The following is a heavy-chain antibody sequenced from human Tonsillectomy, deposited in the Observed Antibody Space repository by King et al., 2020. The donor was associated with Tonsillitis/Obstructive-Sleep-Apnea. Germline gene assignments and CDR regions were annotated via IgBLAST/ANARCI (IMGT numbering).Heavy chain of an antibody. CDR2: IDPSDSYT. V-gene: IGHV5-10-1*03. CDR1: GYSFTSYW. J-gene: IGHJ6*02. CDR3: ASRAYSSSSNDSYYGMDV. D-gene: IGHD6-6*01. Sequence: VQLVESGAEVKKPGESLRISCKGSGYSFTSYWITWVRQMPGKGLEWMGRIDPSDSYTNYSPSFQGHVTISADKSISTAYLQWSSLKASDTAMYYSASRAYSSSSNDSYYGMDVWGQGTTVTVSS.